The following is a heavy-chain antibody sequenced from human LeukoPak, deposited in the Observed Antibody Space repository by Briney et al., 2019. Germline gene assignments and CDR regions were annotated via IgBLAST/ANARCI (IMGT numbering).Heavy chain of an antibody. Sequence: GGSLRLSCAASGFTFSDYYMSWIRQDPGKGLEWVSYISSSGSTIYYADSVKGRFTISRDNAKNSLYLQMNSLRAEDTAVYYCARVMYYYDSSGQTYYFDYWGQGTLVTVSS. CDR1: GFTFSDYY. V-gene: IGHV3-11*04. D-gene: IGHD3-22*01. CDR3: ARVMYYYDSSGQTYYFDY. J-gene: IGHJ4*02. CDR2: ISSSGSTI.